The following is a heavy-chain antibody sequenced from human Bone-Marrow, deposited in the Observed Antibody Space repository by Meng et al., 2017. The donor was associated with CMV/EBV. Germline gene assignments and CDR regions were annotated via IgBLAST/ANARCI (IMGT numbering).Heavy chain of an antibody. V-gene: IGHV3-48*04. CDR2: ISSGSSTI. J-gene: IGHJ6*02. CDR1: EFTFSSHS. Sequence: GGSLRLSCAASEFTFSSHSMNWVRQAPGKGPEWVSYISSGSSTIYYVDSVKGRFTISRDNAKNSLYLQMNSLRAEDTAVYYCARDNHVVVILYGMDVWGQGTTVTVSS. CDR3: ARDNHVVVILYGMDV. D-gene: IGHD2-21*01.